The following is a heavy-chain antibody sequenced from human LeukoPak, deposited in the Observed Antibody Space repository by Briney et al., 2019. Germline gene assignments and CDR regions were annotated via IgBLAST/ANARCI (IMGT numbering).Heavy chain of an antibody. CDR2: INHRGNP. CDR3: ARDPTTVVTTPYYFDD. V-gene: IGHV4-34*01. D-gene: IGHD4-23*01. J-gene: IGHJ4*02. CDR1: GVSFIGYH. Sequence: PSETLSLTCAVSGVSFIGYHWNWIRQPPGKGLEWIGEINHRGNPNYNPSLMSRVTISIDTSKNQFSLKLRSLTAADTAVYYCARDPTTVVTTPYYFDDWGQGTLVTVSS.